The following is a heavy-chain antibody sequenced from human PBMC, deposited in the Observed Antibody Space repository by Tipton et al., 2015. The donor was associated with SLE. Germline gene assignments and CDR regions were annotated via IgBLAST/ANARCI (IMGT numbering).Heavy chain of an antibody. J-gene: IGHJ4*02. CDR3: ARGVFWTGYYLDY. D-gene: IGHD3/OR15-3a*01. CDR1: DVSIFNFY. Sequence: TLSLTCTVSDVSIFNFYWSWFRQPPGKGLEWVGNTHYMGSTNFNPSLKSRVSISVDTSKSQFSLTLSSVTAADSAVYYCARGVFWTGYYLDYWGQGILVTVSS. CDR2: THYMGST. V-gene: IGHV4-59*01.